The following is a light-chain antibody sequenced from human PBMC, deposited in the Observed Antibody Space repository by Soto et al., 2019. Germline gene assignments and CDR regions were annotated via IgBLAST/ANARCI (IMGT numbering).Light chain of an antibody. CDR1: QSLRSS. CDR3: QQYNNWSQT. CDR2: DAS. J-gene: IGKJ1*01. Sequence: ETMVTQSPDTLSVSIGERATLSCRASQSLRSSLAWYQQKPGQAPRLLIYDASTRATGIPARFSVSGSGTDFTLTISGLQSEEFAVYDCQQYNNWSQTFGQGTKVDIK. V-gene: IGKV3-15*01.